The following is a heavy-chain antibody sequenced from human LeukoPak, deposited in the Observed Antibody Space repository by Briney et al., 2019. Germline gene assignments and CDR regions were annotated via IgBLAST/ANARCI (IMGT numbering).Heavy chain of an antibody. Sequence: GASVKVSCKASGYTFTSYAMHWVRQAPGQRLEWMGWINAGNGNTKYSQKFQGRVTITRDTSASTAYMELSSLRSEDTAVYYCARGGRSGYYYALLDYWGQGTLVTVSS. J-gene: IGHJ4*02. CDR1: GYTFTSYA. D-gene: IGHD3-22*01. V-gene: IGHV1-3*01. CDR2: INAGNGNT. CDR3: ARGGRSGYYYALLDY.